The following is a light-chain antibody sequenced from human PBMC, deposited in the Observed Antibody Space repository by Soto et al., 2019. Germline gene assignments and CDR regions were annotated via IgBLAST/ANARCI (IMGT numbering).Light chain of an antibody. CDR2: GNI. V-gene: IGLV1-44*01. Sequence: QSVLTQPPSASGTPGQRVTISCSGGSANIGSNPVNWYQQLPGTAPKLLIYGNIVRPSGVPDRFSGSKSGTSASLAISGLQSEDEAEYYCAAWDDGLNGPLYVFXPGTKVTVL. J-gene: IGLJ1*01. CDR1: SANIGSNP. CDR3: AAWDDGLNGPLYV.